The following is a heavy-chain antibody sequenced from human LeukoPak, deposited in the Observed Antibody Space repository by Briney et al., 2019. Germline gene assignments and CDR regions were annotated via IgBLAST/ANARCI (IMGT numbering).Heavy chain of an antibody. V-gene: IGHV4-31*03. CDR3: ARISTYYYGSGSYYNRSYWYFDL. CDR2: IYYSGST. D-gene: IGHD3-10*01. CDR1: GGSISSGGYC. J-gene: IGHJ2*01. Sequence: PSETLSLTCTVSGGSISSGGYCWSWIRQHPGKGLEWIGYIYYSGSTYYNPSLKSRVTISVDTSKNQFSLKLSSVTAADTAVYYCARISTYYYGSGSYYNRSYWYFDLWGRGTLVTVSS.